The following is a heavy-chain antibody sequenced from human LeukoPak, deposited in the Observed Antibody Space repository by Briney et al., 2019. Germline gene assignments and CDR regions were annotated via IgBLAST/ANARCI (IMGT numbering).Heavy chain of an antibody. V-gene: IGHV1-18*01. D-gene: IGHD3-10*01. Sequence: ASVKVSCKASGCTFTTYGISWVRQAPGQGLEWMGWISAYNGNTNYAQKLQGRVTMTTDTSTSTAYVELRSLRSDDAAVYYCARDAYYYYGSGSPIRAFDIWGQGTMVTVSS. CDR3: ARDAYYYYGSGSPIRAFDI. CDR1: GCTFTTYG. J-gene: IGHJ3*02. CDR2: ISAYNGNT.